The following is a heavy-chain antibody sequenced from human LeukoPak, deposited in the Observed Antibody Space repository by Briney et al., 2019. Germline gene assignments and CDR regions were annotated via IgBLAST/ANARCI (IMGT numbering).Heavy chain of an antibody. Sequence: GGSLKISCKGSGYSFTSYWIGWVRLVPGKGLEWMGIIHPGDSDTRYSSSFQGQVTISADKSISTAYLAWSSLKASDTAMYYCARRDGYCSSASCYADYYYGMDVWGQGTTVTVSS. CDR1: GYSFTSYW. CDR2: IHPGDSDT. J-gene: IGHJ6*02. D-gene: IGHD2-2*01. CDR3: ARRDGYCSSASCYADYYYGMDV. V-gene: IGHV5-51*01.